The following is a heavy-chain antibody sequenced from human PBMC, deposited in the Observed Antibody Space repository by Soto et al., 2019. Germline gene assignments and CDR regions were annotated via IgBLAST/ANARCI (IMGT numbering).Heavy chain of an antibody. CDR2: ISYDGSNK. CDR3: AKDFFRIAVAGPVDY. Sequence: GSLRLSCAASGFTFSSYGMHWVRQAPGKGLEWVAVISYDGSNKYYADSVKGRFTISRDNSKNTLYLQMNSLRAEDTAVYYCAKDFFRIAVAGPVDYWGQGTLVTVSS. V-gene: IGHV3-30*18. J-gene: IGHJ4*02. CDR1: GFTFSSYG. D-gene: IGHD6-19*01.